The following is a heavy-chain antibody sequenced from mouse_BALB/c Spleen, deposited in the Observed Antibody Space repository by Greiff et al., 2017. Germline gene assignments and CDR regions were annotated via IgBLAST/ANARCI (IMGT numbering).Heavy chain of an antibody. CDR2: IDPANGNT. CDR1: GFNIKDTY. D-gene: IGHD1-1*01. J-gene: IGHJ2*01. CDR3: ARSDYYGSSYVDY. Sequence: EVQLQESGAELVKPGASVKLSCTASGFNIKDTYMHWVKQRPEQGLEWIGRIDPANGNTKYDPKFQGKATITADPSSNTAYLQLSSLTSEDTAVYYCARSDYYGSSYVDYWGQGTTLTVSS. V-gene: IGHV14-3*02.